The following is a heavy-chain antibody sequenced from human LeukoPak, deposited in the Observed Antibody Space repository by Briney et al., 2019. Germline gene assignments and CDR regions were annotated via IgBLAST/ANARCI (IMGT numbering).Heavy chain of an antibody. CDR1: GGSFSGYY. CDR2: INHSGST. CDR3: AREAIAARGDFDY. V-gene: IGHV4-34*01. Sequence: SETLSLTCAVYGGSFSGYYWSWIRQPPGKGLEWIGEINHSGSTNYNPSLKSRVTISADTSKNQFSLKLSSVTAADTAVYYCAREAIAARGDFDYWGQGTLVTVSS. J-gene: IGHJ4*02. D-gene: IGHD6-6*01.